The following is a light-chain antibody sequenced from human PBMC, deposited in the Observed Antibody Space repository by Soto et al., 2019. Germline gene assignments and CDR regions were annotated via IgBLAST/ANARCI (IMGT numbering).Light chain of an antibody. CDR3: QQYDSYSNT. CDR2: DAT. Sequence: DVQLIQSPSTLSASIGDRVTITCRVSQPIRDWVAWYQQKPGKAPKLLIYDATSSDSGVPSRFSGSGSETEFTLTISSLHPGDFATYYCQQYDSYSNTYGQGTKVELK. V-gene: IGKV1-5*01. J-gene: IGKJ1*01. CDR1: QPIRDW.